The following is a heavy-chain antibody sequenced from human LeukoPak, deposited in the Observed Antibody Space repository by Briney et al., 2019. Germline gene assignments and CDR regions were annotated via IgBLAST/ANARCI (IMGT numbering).Heavy chain of an antibody. J-gene: IGHJ4*02. CDR1: GFTFSDYY. CDR3: ARAGYFGWVQDY. CDR2: ISSSGSTI. D-gene: IGHD3-9*01. Sequence: RTGGSLRLSCAASGFTFSDYYMSWIRQAPGKGLEWVSYISSSGSTIYYADSVKGRFTISRDNAKNSLYLQMNSLRAEDTAVYYCARAGYFGWVQDYWGQGTLVTVSS. V-gene: IGHV3-11*01.